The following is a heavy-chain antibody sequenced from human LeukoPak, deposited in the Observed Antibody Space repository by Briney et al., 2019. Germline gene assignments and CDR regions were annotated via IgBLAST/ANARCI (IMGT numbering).Heavy chain of an antibody. V-gene: IGHV3-15*01. CDR3: TRDLGAYAQ. CDR2: IRSKPDGGTA. Sequence: PGGSLRLSCAASGFTFSNAWMSWVRQAPGKGLEWVGRIRSKPDGGTAEYAAPVKGRFSTSRDDSKNTLYLQMNSLKTEDTAVYYCTRDLGAYAQWGQGTLVTVSS. D-gene: IGHD1-26*01. J-gene: IGHJ4*02. CDR1: GFTFSNAW.